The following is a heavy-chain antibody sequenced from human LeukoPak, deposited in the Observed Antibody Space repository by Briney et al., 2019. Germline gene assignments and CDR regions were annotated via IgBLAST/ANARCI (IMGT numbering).Heavy chain of an antibody. V-gene: IGHV3-23*01. D-gene: IGHD4-23*01. Sequence: PGGSLRLSCAASGFTVSSNYMSWVRQAPGRGLEWVSTISGFGGNTFYAVSVQGRFTISRDNSKNTLYLQMYSLTAEDTAVYYCAKDLSVVTPNYFDFWGQGTLLTVSS. CDR2: ISGFGGNT. J-gene: IGHJ4*02. CDR3: AKDLSVVTPNYFDF. CDR1: GFTVSSNY.